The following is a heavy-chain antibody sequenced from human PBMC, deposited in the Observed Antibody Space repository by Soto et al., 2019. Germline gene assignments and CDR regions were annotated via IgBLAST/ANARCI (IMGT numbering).Heavy chain of an antibody. CDR2: IVVGSGNT. CDR3: VLCTTTSCYGRFDY. CDR1: GFTFTSSA. D-gene: IGHD2-2*01. J-gene: IGHJ4*02. Sequence: GASVKVSCKASGFTFTSSAVQWVRQALGQRLEWIGWIVVGSGNTNNAQKFQERVTIIRDMSTSTAYMELSSLRSEDTAVYYCVLCTTTSCYGRFDYWGQGTLVTVSS. V-gene: IGHV1-58*01.